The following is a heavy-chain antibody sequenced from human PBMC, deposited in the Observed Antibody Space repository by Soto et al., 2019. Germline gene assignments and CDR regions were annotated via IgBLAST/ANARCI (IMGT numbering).Heavy chain of an antibody. Sequence: EVQLVESGGGLVQPGGSLRLSCAASGFTFSSYYMHWVRQAPGKGLVWISRIKTDGSFSSYADSVKGRFTISRDNAKNTLFLQMNSLRDADTAVYYCARGYYGDPPALDYWGQGTLVSVSS. V-gene: IGHV3-74*01. CDR3: ARGYYGDPPALDY. CDR1: GFTFSSYY. J-gene: IGHJ4*02. D-gene: IGHD4-17*01. CDR2: IKTDGSFS.